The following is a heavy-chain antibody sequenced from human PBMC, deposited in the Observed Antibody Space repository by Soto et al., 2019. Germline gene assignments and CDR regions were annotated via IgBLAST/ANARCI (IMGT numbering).Heavy chain of an antibody. CDR3: ARPGRVVPAALDY. CDR2: IYPGDSDT. CDR1: GYSFTIDC. Sequence: GESLKISCNGSGYSFTIDCIGWVLQMPGKGLEWMGIIYPGDSDTRYSPSFQGQVTISADKSTSTAYLQWSSLKASDTAMYYCARPGRVVPAALDYWGQGTLVTVSS. D-gene: IGHD2-2*01. V-gene: IGHV5-51*01. J-gene: IGHJ4*02.